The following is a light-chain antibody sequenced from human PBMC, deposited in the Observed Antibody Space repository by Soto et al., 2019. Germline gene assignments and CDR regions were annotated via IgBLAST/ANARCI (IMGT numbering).Light chain of an antibody. J-gene: IGLJ1*01. CDR3: CSYAGTYSYV. CDR2: DVS. CDR1: SNDVGGYDY. Sequence: QSALTQPPSVSGSPGQSVAISCTGTSNDVGGYDYVSWYQQHPGKAPKLIIYDVSKRPSGVPDRFSGSKSGNTASLTISGLQAEDEADYYCCSYAGTYSYVFGTGTKVTVL. V-gene: IGLV2-11*01.